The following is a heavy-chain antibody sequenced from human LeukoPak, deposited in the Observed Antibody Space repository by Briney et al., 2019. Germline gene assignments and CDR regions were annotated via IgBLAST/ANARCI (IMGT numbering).Heavy chain of an antibody. CDR2: INPNSGGT. D-gene: IGHD3-3*01. CDR3: ASAYGRLRFLERGWFDP. V-gene: IGHV1-2*02. Sequence: ASVKVSCKASGYTFTGYYMHWVRQAPGQGLEWMGWINPNSGGTNYAQKFQGRVTMTRDTSISTAYMELSRLRSDDTAVYYCASAYGRLRFLERGWFDPWGQGTLVTVSS. J-gene: IGHJ5*02. CDR1: GYTFTGYY.